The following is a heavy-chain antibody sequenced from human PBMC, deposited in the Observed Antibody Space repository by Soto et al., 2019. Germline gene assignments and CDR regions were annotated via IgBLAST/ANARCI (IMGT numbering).Heavy chain of an antibody. CDR1: GFTFSIYG. CDR3: GKDHGDYAFDQ. CDR2: LSGSGDKT. V-gene: IGHV3-23*01. D-gene: IGHD4-17*01. Sequence: EVQLLVSGGGLVQPGGSLRLSCAASGFTFSIYGMSWVRQAPRKGLEWVSALSGSGDKTYYADSVKGRFTISRDNSKNVLYLQMNSLRAADTAVYYCGKDHGDYAFDQWGQGTLVTVSS. J-gene: IGHJ4*02.